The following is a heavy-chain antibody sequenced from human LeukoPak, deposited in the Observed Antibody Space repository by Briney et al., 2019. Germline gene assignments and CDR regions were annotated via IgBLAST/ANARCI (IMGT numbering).Heavy chain of an antibody. CDR1: GFTFSSYE. CDR2: ISGSDTTT. Sequence: GGSLRLSCAASGFTFSSYEMNWVRQAPGKGLEWVSYISGSDTTTHYADSVKGRFTISRDNSKNTLYLQMNSLRAEDTAVYFCAKDQVVPFDYWGQGALVTVSS. J-gene: IGHJ4*02. CDR3: AKDQVVPFDY. D-gene: IGHD2-2*01. V-gene: IGHV3-23*01.